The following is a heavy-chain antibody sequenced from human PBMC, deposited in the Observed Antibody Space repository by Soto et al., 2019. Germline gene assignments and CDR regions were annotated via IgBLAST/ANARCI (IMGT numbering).Heavy chain of an antibody. D-gene: IGHD3-22*01. CDR1: GFTFSNYA. J-gene: IGHJ4*01. V-gene: IGHV3-23*01. Sequence: HPGGSLRLSCAASGFTFSNYAMSWVRQAPGKGLEWVSAIGTRDDIFYADSVKGRFTISRDDSKNTLYLQMSSLRAEDTALYYCARMDDSSGYYSTRPSYYFDYWG. CDR3: ARMDDSSGYYSTRPSYYFDY. CDR2: IGTRDDI.